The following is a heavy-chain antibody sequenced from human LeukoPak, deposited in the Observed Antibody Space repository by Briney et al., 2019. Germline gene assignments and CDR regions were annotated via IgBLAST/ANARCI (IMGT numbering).Heavy chain of an antibody. CDR1: GYTFTSYY. J-gene: IGHJ4*02. V-gene: IGHV1-46*01. Sequence: ASVKVSCKASGYTFTSYYMHWVRQAPGQGLEWMGIINPSGGSTSYAQKFQGRVTMTRDTSTSTVYMELSSLGSEDTAVYYCARDSLYYDSSGYFDYWGQGTLVTVSS. D-gene: IGHD3-22*01. CDR3: ARDSLYYDSSGYFDY. CDR2: INPSGGST.